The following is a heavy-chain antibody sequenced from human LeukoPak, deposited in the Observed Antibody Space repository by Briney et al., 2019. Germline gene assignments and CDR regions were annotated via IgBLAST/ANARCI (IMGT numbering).Heavy chain of an antibody. CDR3: ARDSSPRQLWGGGYYFDY. CDR2: IAHIGGT. J-gene: IGHJ4*02. V-gene: IGHV4-34*01. D-gene: IGHD5-18*01. Sequence: SETLSLACAVYGGSFSGYYWSSVRQPPGKGLEWIGVIAHIGGTKYNPSLKSRVAISVDTSNNQFCLKLSSVTSAHTALYYCARDSSPRQLWGGGYYFDYWGQGTLVTVSS. CDR1: GGSFSGYY.